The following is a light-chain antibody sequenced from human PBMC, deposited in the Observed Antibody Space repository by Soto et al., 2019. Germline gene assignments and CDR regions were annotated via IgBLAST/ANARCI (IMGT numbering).Light chain of an antibody. CDR3: QQSYSTPWT. CDR1: QGISSY. CDR2: AAS. Sequence: DIQMTQSPSSLSASVGYRFTITCRASQGISSYLNWYQQKPGKAPKLLIYAASSLQSGVPSRFSGSGSGTDFTLTISSLQPEDFATYYCQQSYSTPWTFGQGTTVDIK. V-gene: IGKV1-39*01. J-gene: IGKJ1*01.